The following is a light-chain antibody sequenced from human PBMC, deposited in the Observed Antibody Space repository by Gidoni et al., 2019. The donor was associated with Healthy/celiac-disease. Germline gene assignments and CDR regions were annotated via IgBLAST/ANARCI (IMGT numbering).Light chain of an antibody. CDR3: QQSYSTPLT. CDR1: QSISSY. J-gene: IGKJ4*01. V-gene: IGKV1-39*01. CDR2: AAS. Sequence: DIQMTQSPSSLSASVGDRVTITCRASQSISSYLNWYQQKPGKAPKLLIYAASSLQRGVPSRCSGSGSGTDFTLTISSLQPEDFATYYCQQSYSTPLTFGGXTKVEIK.